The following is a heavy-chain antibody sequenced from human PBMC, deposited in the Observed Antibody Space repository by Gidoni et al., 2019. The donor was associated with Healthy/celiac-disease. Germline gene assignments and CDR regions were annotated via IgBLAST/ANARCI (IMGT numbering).Heavy chain of an antibody. Sequence: EVQLLESGGGLVQPGGSLRLPCAASGFSFSSYAMSWVRQAPGKGLEWVSAISGSGGSTYYADSVKGRFTISRDNSKNTLYLQMNSLRAEDTAVYYCANGGYRVGDFWGQGTLVTVSS. CDR2: ISGSGGST. D-gene: IGHD6-13*01. CDR1: GFSFSSYA. V-gene: IGHV3-23*01. J-gene: IGHJ4*02. CDR3: ANGGYRVGDF.